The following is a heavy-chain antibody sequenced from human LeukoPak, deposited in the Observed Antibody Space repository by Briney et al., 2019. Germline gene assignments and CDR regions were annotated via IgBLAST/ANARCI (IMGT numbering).Heavy chain of an antibody. D-gene: IGHD2-2*01. J-gene: IGHJ5*02. CDR3: ARAYCSSTSCYFPHWFDP. V-gene: IGHV4-28*03. CDR2: IYYSGST. Sequence: SETLSLTCAVSGYSISSNYFWGWIRQPPGKGLEWIGYIYYSGSTYYNPSLKSRVTISVDTSKNQFSLKLSSVTAADTAVYYCARAYCSSTSCYFPHWFDPWGQGTLVTVSS. CDR1: GYSISSNYF.